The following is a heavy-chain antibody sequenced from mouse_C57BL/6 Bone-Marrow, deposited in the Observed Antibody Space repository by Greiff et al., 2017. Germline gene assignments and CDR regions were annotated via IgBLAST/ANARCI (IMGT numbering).Heavy chain of an antibody. Sequence: VQLQQSGPELVKPGASVKISCKASGYSFTGYYMHWVKQRSEKSLEWIGEINPSTGGTSYNQKFKGKAPLTVDKSSSTAYMQLKSLTSEDSAVYYSALGRGVAYWGQGTLVTVSA. CDR2: INPSTGGT. CDR3: ALGRGVAY. V-gene: IGHV1-43*01. J-gene: IGHJ3*01. CDR1: GYSFTGYY. D-gene: IGHD4-1*01.